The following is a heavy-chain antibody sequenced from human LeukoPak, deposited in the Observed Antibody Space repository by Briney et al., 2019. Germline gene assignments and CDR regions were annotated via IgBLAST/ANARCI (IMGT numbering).Heavy chain of an antibody. Sequence: ASVKVSCKASGYTFTGYYMHWVRQAPGQGLEWMGWINPNSGGTNYAQKFQGRVTMTRDTSISTAYMELSRLRSDDTAVYYCASTPRGSSWDNYYYYYYMDVWGKGTTVTVSS. D-gene: IGHD6-13*01. V-gene: IGHV1-2*02. J-gene: IGHJ6*03. CDR2: INPNSGGT. CDR1: GYTFTGYY. CDR3: ASTPRGSSWDNYYYYYYMDV.